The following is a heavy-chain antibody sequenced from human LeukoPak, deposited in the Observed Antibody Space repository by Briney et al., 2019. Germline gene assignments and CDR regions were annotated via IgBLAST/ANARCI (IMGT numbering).Heavy chain of an antibody. CDR1: GYTFTSYY. V-gene: IGHV1-46*01. D-gene: IGHD5-18*01. CDR2: INPSGGST. CDR3: ARGRKGVTAMVAFYYYYYMDV. J-gene: IGHJ6*03. Sequence: ASVKVSCKASGYTFTSYYMHWVRQAPGQGLEWMGIINPSGGSTSYAQKFQGRVTITADKSTSTAYMELSSLRSEDTAVYYCARGRKGVTAMVAFYYYYYMDVWGKGTTVTVSS.